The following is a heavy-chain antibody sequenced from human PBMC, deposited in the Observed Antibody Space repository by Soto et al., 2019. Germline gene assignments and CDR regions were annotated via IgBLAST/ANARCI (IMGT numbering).Heavy chain of an antibody. CDR2: ISAYNGNT. CDR3: ARGATPMDS. J-gene: IGHJ1*01. Sequence: QVQLVQSGAEVKKPGASVKVSCKASGYTFTNFGISWVRQARGQGLEWMGWISAYNGNTNYAQNFQGRVTMRTDTSTRTTYMELRSLRSGDTTVYYCARGATPMDSWRQGTLVIVSS. CDR1: GYTFTNFG. V-gene: IGHV1-18*01. D-gene: IGHD2-15*01.